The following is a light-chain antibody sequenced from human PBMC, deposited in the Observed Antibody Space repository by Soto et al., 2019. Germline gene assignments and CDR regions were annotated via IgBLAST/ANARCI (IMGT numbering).Light chain of an antibody. Sequence: EIVLTQSPGTLSLSAGERATLSCRASQSVSSNYLAWYQQKPGQPPRLLISGASSRATGIPDRFIGSGSGTDFTLTIISLEPEDFSVYYCQHYGRSPPSWTFGQGTKVDIK. J-gene: IGKJ1*01. V-gene: IGKV3-20*01. CDR3: QHYGRSPPSWT. CDR1: QSVSSNY. CDR2: GAS.